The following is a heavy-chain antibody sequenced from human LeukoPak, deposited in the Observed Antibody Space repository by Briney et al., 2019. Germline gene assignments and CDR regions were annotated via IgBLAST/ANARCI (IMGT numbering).Heavy chain of an antibody. Sequence: GRSLRLSCVASGFSFSNYAMTWVRQAPGKGLEWVSTLTGSGISTYYARSVKSRFTISRDNSKNTLYLQMNSLTVEDTAVYFCARDHSETSRYYYLPLGSWGQGTLVTVSS. CDR3: ARDHSETSRYYYLPLGS. CDR1: GFSFSNYA. V-gene: IGHV3-23*01. J-gene: IGHJ5*02. D-gene: IGHD3-22*01. CDR2: LTGSGIST.